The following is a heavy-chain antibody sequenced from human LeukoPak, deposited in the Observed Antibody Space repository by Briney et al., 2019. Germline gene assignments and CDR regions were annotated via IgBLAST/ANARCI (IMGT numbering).Heavy chain of an antibody. Sequence: PSETLSLTCTVSGYSISSGYYWGWIRQPPGKGMAWIGSIYHSGSTYYNPSLKSRVTILVDTSNNQFSLKLSSVTAADTAVYYCARFARGDLYNWFDPWGQGTLVTVSS. V-gene: IGHV4-38-2*02. CDR1: GYSISSGYY. D-gene: IGHD3-3*01. CDR3: ARFARGDLYNWFDP. CDR2: IYHSGST. J-gene: IGHJ5*02.